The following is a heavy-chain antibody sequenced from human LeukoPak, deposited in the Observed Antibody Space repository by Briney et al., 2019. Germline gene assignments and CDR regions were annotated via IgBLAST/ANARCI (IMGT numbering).Heavy chain of an antibody. CDR3: AKDSSVAAPYGMDV. CDR1: GFTLSSYG. J-gene: IGHJ6*02. CDR2: ISYDGSNK. D-gene: IGHD6-19*01. V-gene: IGHV3-30*18. Sequence: GGSLRLSCAASGFTLSSYGMHWVRKAPGKGLEWVADISYDGSNKYYADSVKGRFTISRDNSKNTLYLQMNSLRAEDTAVYYCAKDSSVAAPYGMDVWGQGTTVTVSS.